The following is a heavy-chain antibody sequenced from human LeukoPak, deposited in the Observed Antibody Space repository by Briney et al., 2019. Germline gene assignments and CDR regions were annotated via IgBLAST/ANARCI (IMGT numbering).Heavy chain of an antibody. CDR1: GYSFTSYW. CDR3: ARRSCPSSTGCYKLDY. J-gene: IGHJ4*02. CDR2: IYPGDSDT. Sequence: GESLKISCKGSGYSFTSYWIGWVRQMPGQGLEWMGIIYPGDSDTRYSPSFQGQVTISADKSISTAYLQWSSLKASDTAMYYCARRSCPSSTGCYKLDYWGQGTPVTVSS. V-gene: IGHV5-51*01. D-gene: IGHD2-2*02.